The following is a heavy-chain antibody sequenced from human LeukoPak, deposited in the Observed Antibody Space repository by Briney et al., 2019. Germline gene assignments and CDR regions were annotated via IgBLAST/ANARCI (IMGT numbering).Heavy chain of an antibody. CDR2: IYQSGST. CDR1: GGSINSGHYY. J-gene: IGHJ4*02. V-gene: IGHV4-30-2*01. D-gene: IGHD3-10*01. Sequence: SETLSLTCTVSGGSINSGHYYWSWIRRPPGKGLEWIGYIYQSGSTYYNPSLMSRVTISVDRSKTQFSLELSSVTAADTAVYYCTRTGEAGGYWGQGTLVTVSS. CDR3: TRTGEAGGY.